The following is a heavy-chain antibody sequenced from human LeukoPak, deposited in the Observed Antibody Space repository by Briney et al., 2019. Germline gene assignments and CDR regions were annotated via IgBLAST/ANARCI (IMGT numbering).Heavy chain of an antibody. CDR3: ARAAARPAAMRFDP. CDR1: GGSISSGDYY. V-gene: IGHV4-30-4*08. CDR2: IYYSGST. D-gene: IGHD2-2*01. Sequence: PSETLSLTCTVPGGSISSGDYYWSWIRQPPGKGLEWIGYIYYSGSTYYNQSLKSRVTISVDTSKNQFSLKLSSVTAAGTAVYYCARAAARPAAMRFDPWGQGTLVTVSS. J-gene: IGHJ5*02.